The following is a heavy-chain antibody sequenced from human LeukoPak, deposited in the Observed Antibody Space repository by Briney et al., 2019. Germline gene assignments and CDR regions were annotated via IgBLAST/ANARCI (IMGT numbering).Heavy chain of an antibody. CDR1: RFTFSSYA. Sequence: GGSLRLSCAASRFTFSSYAMSWVRQAPGKGLEWVSGISGSGGSTDYADSLKGRFTISRENSKNTLYLQMNSLRAEDTAVYYCAKLGAAGYYFDYWGQGTLVTVSS. CDR3: AKLGAAGYYFDY. J-gene: IGHJ4*02. CDR2: ISGSGGST. D-gene: IGHD3-10*01. V-gene: IGHV3-23*01.